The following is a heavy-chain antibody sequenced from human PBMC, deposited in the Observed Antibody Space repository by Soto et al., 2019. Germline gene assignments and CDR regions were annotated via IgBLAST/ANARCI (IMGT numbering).Heavy chain of an antibody. CDR3: VGAIGIDWVYSFDY. Sequence: PSETLSLTCTVSGGSISSYYWSWIRQPPGKGLEWIGYIYDSGSTDYNPSLKSRVTISVDTSKNQFSLKLSPVTAVATAVYYCVGAIGIDWVYSFDYWGQGTLVTVSS. V-gene: IGHV4-59*01. J-gene: IGHJ4*02. D-gene: IGHD3-9*01. CDR1: GGSISSYY. CDR2: IYDSGST.